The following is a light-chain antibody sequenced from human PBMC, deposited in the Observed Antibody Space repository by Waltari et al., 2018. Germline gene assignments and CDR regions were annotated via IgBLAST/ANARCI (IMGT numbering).Light chain of an antibody. V-gene: IGLV3-1*01. CDR2: QNG. J-gene: IGLJ3*02. Sequence: SYDLTQPPSVSVSPGQTASITCSGHELGIRFVCWYQQKPGQSPILVIYQNGRRPSGIPGGFSGSKYGSTATLAISGAQAVDEADYYCQAWDRGTWGVFGGGTRLTVL. CDR1: ELGIRF. CDR3: QAWDRGTWGV.